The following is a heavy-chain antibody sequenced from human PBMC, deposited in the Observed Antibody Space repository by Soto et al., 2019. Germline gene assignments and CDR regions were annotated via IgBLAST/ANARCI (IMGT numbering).Heavy chain of an antibody. D-gene: IGHD6-25*01. J-gene: IGHJ4*02. CDR3: ARDPPAALNDFDC. Sequence: PSQTLSLTCAISGDSVSNNGAAWNWIRQSPSRGLEWLGRTYYRSKWFYDYAMSLKGRITISPDTSKNQFSLHLSSVTPEDTAVYYCARDPPAALNDFDCWGQGTLVTVSS. V-gene: IGHV6-1*01. CDR2: TYYRSKWFY. CDR1: GDSVSNNGAA.